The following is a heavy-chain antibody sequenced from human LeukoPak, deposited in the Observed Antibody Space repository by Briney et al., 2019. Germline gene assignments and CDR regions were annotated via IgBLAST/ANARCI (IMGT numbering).Heavy chain of an antibody. J-gene: IGHJ6*02. CDR1: GFTVSSNY. D-gene: IGHD3-10*01. CDR2: IYSGGST. CDR3: ARAPSEWFGELSPYYYGMDV. V-gene: IGHV3-66*01. Sequence: SGGSLRLSCAASGFTVSSNYMSWVRQAPGKGLEWVSVIYSGGSTYYADSVKGRFTISRDNSKNTLYPQMNSLRAEDTAVYYCARAPSEWFGELSPYYYGMDVWGQGTTVTVSS.